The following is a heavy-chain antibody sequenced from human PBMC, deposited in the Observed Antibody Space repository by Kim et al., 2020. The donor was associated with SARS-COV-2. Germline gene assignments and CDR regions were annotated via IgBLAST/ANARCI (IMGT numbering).Heavy chain of an antibody. Sequence: ASVKVSCKASGYTFTSYDINWVRQATGQGLEWMGWMNPNSGNTGYAQKFQGRVTMTRNTSISTAYMELSSLRSEDTAVYYCAREGYNWNPYYYYYYMDVWGKGTTVTVSS. D-gene: IGHD1-20*01. CDR3: AREGYNWNPYYYYYYMDV. V-gene: IGHV1-8*01. J-gene: IGHJ6*03. CDR2: MNPNSGNT. CDR1: GYTFTSYD.